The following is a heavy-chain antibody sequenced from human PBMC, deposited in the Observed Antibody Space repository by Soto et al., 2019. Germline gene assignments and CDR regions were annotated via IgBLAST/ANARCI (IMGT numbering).Heavy chain of an antibody. J-gene: IGHJ4*02. Sequence: SETLSLTCTVSGGSLSSGGYYWSWIRQHPGKGLEWFGYIYYSGSTYYNPSLKSRVTITVDTSKNQFSLKLISVTAADTAVYYCAGESGRSGYYSYYFDYWGQGTMDTVSS. CDR3: AGESGRSGYYSYYFDY. CDR2: IYYSGST. V-gene: IGHV4-31*03. CDR1: GGSLSSGGYY. D-gene: IGHD3-22*01.